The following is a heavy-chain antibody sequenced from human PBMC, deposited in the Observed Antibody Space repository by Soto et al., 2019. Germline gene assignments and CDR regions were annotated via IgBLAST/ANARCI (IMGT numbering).Heavy chain of an antibody. D-gene: IGHD3-3*01. CDR1: GYTFTGYY. V-gene: IGHV1-2*04. J-gene: IGHJ6*02. Sequence: EASVKVSCKASGYTFTGYYMHWVRQAPGQGLEWMGWINPNSGGTNYAQKFQGWVTMTRDTSISTAYMELRSLRSDDTAVYYCARSLLGGVVITHAYYGMDVWGQGTTVTVSS. CDR3: ARSLLGGVVITHAYYGMDV. CDR2: INPNSGGT.